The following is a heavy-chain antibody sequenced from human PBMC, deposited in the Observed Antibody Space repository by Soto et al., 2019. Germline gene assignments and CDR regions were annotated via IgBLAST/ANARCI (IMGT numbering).Heavy chain of an antibody. V-gene: IGHV3-30*18. Sequence: GGSLRLSCAASGFTFSSYGMHWVRQAPGKGLEWVAVISYDGSNKYYADSVKGRFTISRDNSKNTLYLQMNSLRAEDTAVYYCAKCPRARITMVRGAEGLDYWGQGTLVTVSS. CDR2: ISYDGSNK. D-gene: IGHD3-10*01. CDR3: AKCPRARITMVRGAEGLDY. CDR1: GFTFSSYG. J-gene: IGHJ4*02.